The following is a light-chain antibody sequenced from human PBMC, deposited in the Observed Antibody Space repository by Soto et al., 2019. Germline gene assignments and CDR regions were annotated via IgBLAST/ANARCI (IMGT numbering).Light chain of an antibody. V-gene: IGLV1-51*01. CDR1: SSNIGNNY. J-gene: IGLJ2*01. CDR3: ATWDGSLPGEV. Sequence: QSVLTQSPSVSAAPGQKVTISCSGSSSNIGNNYVSWYQQLPGTAPKLLIYDNNKRPSGIPDRFSGSKCGTSGTLDITGLQTWDEADYYCATWDGSLPGEVFGGGTQLTVL. CDR2: DNN.